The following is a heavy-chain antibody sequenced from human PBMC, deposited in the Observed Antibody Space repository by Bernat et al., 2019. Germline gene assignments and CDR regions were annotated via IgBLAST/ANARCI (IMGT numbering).Heavy chain of an antibody. CDR1: GYSFTSYW. CDR3: ARAYDFWSGYYRVNWFDP. J-gene: IGHJ5*02. D-gene: IGHD3-3*01. Sequence: EVQLVQSGAEVKKPGESLRISCKGSGYSFTSYWISWVRQMPGKGLEWMGRIDPSDSYTNYSPSFQGHVTISADKSISTAYLQWSSLKASDTAMYDCARAYDFWSGYYRVNWFDPWGQGTLVTVSS. V-gene: IGHV5-10-1*03. CDR2: IDPSDSYT.